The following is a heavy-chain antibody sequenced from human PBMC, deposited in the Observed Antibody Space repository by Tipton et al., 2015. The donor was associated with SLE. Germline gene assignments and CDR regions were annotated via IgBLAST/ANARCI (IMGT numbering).Heavy chain of an antibody. CDR3: AATDGGYSSGWLFDY. Sequence: QLVQSGAEVKKPGESLKISCKGSGYNFNTYWIGWVRQMPGKGLEWMGIIYPGDSDTRYRPSFQGQVTISADKSISTAYLQWSSLKASDTAMYYCAATDGGYSSGWLFDYWGQGTLVTVSS. CDR2: IYPGDSDT. D-gene: IGHD6-19*01. CDR1: GYNFNTYW. V-gene: IGHV5-51*01. J-gene: IGHJ4*02.